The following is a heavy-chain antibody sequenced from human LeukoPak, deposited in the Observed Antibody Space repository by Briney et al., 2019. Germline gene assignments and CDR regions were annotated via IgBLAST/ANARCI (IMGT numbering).Heavy chain of an antibody. CDR1: GGFISSHY. V-gene: IGHV4-4*07. CDR3: AREVQMATQFDY. CDR2: LSTTGST. Sequence: SETLSLTCTVSGGFISSHYWSWIRQPAGEGLQWIGRLSTTGSTNNNPSLSGRVTMSIDTSKNQFSLKLRSVTAADTAVYYCAREVQMATQFDYWGRGTLVTASS. D-gene: IGHD1-1*01. J-gene: IGHJ4*02.